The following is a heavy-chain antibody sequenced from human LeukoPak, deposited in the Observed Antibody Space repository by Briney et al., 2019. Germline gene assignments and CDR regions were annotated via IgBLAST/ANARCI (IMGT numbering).Heavy chain of an antibody. D-gene: IGHD3-3*01. J-gene: IGHJ6*03. V-gene: IGHV1-8*01. CDR2: MNPNSGNK. CDR3: ARGEAAIFGVASLPPYYYYMDV. CDR1: GYSFTNFD. Sequence: ASVKVSCKASGYSFTNFDINWVRQATGQGLEWMGWMNPNSGNKGYAQKFQGRVTMTMNTSITTAYMELSSLRSDDTAVYYCARGEAAIFGVASLPPYYYYMDVWGKGTTVTVSS.